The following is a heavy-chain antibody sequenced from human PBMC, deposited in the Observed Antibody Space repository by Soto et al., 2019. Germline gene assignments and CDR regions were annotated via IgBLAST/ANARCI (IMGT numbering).Heavy chain of an antibody. CDR3: ARREQQLVHAFDY. J-gene: IGHJ4*02. Sequence: SETLSLTCTVSGGSISSSSYYWGWIRQPPGKGLEWIGSIYYSGSTYYNPSLKSRVTISVDTSKNQFSLKLSSVTAADTAVYYCARREQQLVHAFDYWGQGTLVTVSS. V-gene: IGHV4-39*01. CDR2: IYYSGST. CDR1: GGSISSSSYY. D-gene: IGHD6-13*01.